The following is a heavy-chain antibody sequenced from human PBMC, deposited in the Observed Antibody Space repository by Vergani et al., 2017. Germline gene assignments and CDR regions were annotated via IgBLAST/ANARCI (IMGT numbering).Heavy chain of an antibody. CDR1: GGSFTSYH. J-gene: IGHJ6*03. CDR3: ARVNTETNGHLYYYYYMDV. D-gene: IGHD4-11*01. V-gene: IGHV4-34*01. Sequence: QVQLQQWGGGLLKPSETLSLTCVVNGGSFTSYHWTWIRQSPGEGLEWVGDIDHTGRPDYNPSHKSRLTMSVDKSRNQFSLTLNSATATDTAIYFCARVNTETNGHLYYYYYMDVWGQGTAVTVS. CDR2: IDHTGRP.